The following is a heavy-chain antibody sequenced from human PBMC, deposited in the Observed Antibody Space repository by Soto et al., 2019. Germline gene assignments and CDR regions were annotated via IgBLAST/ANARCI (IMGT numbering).Heavy chain of an antibody. CDR3: ARDDRAAAAGTTYYFDY. CDR1: GYIFTNYG. Sequence: QVQLVKSVAEVKKPGASVKVSCKASGYIFTNYGLSWVRQAPGQGLEWMAWISPYDGNTHYAQKLQGRVTVTTYTATGTAHMVLRSLRFDDTAVYFCARDDRAAAAGTTYYFDYWGQGTLVTVSS. J-gene: IGHJ4*02. D-gene: IGHD6-13*01. V-gene: IGHV1-18*01. CDR2: ISPYDGNT.